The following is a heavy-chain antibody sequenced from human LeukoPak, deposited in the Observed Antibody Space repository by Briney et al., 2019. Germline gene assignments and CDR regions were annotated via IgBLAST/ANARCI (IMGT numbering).Heavy chain of an antibody. CDR3: AKIYCGGDCYSEYYFDY. CDR1: GFTFDDYA. J-gene: IGHJ4*02. D-gene: IGHD2-21*02. Sequence: PGRSLRLSCAASGFTFDDYAMHWVRQAPGKGLEWVSGISWNSGSIGYADPVKGRFTISRDNAKNSLYLQMNSLRAEDTALYYCAKIYCGGDCYSEYYFDYWGQGTLVTVSS. V-gene: IGHV3-9*01. CDR2: ISWNSGSI.